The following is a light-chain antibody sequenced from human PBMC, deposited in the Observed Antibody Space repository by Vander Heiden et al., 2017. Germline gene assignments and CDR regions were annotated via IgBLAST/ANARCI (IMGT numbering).Light chain of an antibody. CDR1: SSNIGADYD. CDR3: QSYDSSLSGVV. J-gene: IGLJ2*01. V-gene: IGLV1-40*01. CDR2: GNK. Sequence: QSVLTPPPPVSGAPGQSVTISCTGSSSNIGADYDLNWYQQFPGTAPKLLIYGNKNRPPGVPDRFSGSKSATSASLAITGLQAEDEADYYCQSYDSSLSGVVFGGGTKVTVL.